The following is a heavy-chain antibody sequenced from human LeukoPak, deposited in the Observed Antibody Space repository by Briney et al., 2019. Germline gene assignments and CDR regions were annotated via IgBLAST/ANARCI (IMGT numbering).Heavy chain of an antibody. Sequence: SQTLSLTCAISGDSVSNNNAAWNWIRQSPSRGLEWLGRTYYRSQWNNDYAVSMKSRISINPDTSRSLFSLKLSSVTAADTAVYYCARGAYDFWSGYYYPGYYYYMDVWGKGTTVTVSS. D-gene: IGHD3-3*01. CDR2: TYYRSQWNN. CDR3: ARGAYDFWSGYYYPGYYYYMDV. CDR1: GDSVSNNNAA. V-gene: IGHV6-1*01. J-gene: IGHJ6*03.